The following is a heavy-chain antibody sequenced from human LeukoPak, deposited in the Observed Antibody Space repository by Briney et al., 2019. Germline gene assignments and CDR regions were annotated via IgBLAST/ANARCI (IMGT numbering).Heavy chain of an antibody. CDR3: ARGSQYYYDSSGYQPVRY. Sequence: SQTLSLTCAVSGGSISSGAYSWSWIRQPPGKGLEWIGYIYHSGSTNYNPSLKSRVTISVDTSKNQFSLKLSSVTAADTAVYYCARGSQYYYDSSGYQPVRYWGQGTLVTVSS. CDR2: IYHSGST. D-gene: IGHD3-22*01. J-gene: IGHJ4*02. V-gene: IGHV4-30-2*01. CDR1: GGSISSGAYS.